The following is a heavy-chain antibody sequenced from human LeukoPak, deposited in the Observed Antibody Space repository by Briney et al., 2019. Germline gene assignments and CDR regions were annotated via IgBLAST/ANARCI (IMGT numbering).Heavy chain of an antibody. CDR2: INWNGGST. CDR1: GFTFDDYG. CDR3: AREARGSGLYYYYYMDV. D-gene: IGHD3-10*01. V-gene: IGHV3-20*01. Sequence: GGSLRLSCAASGFTFDDYGMSWVRQAPGKGLEWVSGINWNGGSTGYADSVKGRFTISRDNAKNSLYLQMNSLRAEDTALYHCAREARGSGLYYYYYMDVWGKGTTVTASS. J-gene: IGHJ6*03.